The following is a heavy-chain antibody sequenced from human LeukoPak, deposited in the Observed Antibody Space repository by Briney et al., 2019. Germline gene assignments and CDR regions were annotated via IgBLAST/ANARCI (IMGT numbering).Heavy chain of an antibody. D-gene: IGHD3-10*01. CDR3: ARGPFTMVRGRWFDP. CDR2: INHSGST. CDR1: GGSFSGYY. V-gene: IGHV4-34*01. Sequence: SETLSLTCAVYGGSFSGYYWSWIRQPPGKGLEWIGEINHSGSTNYNPSLKSRVTISVDTSKNQFSLKLSSVTAADTAVYYCARGPFTMVRGRWFDPWGQGTLVTVSS. J-gene: IGHJ5*02.